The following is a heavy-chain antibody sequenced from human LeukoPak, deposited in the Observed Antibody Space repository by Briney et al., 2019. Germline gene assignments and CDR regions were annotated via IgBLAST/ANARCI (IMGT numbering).Heavy chain of an antibody. D-gene: IGHD3-3*01. CDR2: IWYDGSNK. CDR1: GFTFSSYA. V-gene: IGHV3-33*08. Sequence: GGSLRLSCAASGFTFSSYAMSWVRQAPGKGLEWVAVIWYDGSNKYYADSVKGRFTISRDNSKNTLYLQMNSLRAEDTAVYYCARDRKPWAEWTSYYYGMDVWGQGTTVTVSS. J-gene: IGHJ6*02. CDR3: ARDRKPWAEWTSYYYGMDV.